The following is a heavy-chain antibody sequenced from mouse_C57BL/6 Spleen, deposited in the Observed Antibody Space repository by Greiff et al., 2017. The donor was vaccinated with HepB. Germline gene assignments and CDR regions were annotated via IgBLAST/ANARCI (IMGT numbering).Heavy chain of an antibody. Sequence: EVQLVESVAELVRPGASVKLSCTASGFNIKNTYMHWVKQRPEQGLEWIGRIDPANGNTKYAPKFQGKATITADTSSNTAYLQLSSLTSEDTAIYYCARDDGSSYWYFDVWGTGTTVTVSS. J-gene: IGHJ1*03. D-gene: IGHD1-1*01. CDR2: IDPANGNT. CDR1: GFNIKNTY. CDR3: ARDDGSSYWYFDV. V-gene: IGHV14-3*01.